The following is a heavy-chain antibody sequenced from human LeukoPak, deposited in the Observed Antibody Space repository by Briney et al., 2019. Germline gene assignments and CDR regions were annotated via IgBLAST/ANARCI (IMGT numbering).Heavy chain of an antibody. Sequence: GGSLRLSCAASRFTFSSYSMNWVRQAPGKGLEGVAYISSSSSTIYYADSVKGRFTISRDNAKNSLYLQMNSLRAEDTAVYYCARARTTVIQSYYYGMDVWGQGTTVTVSS. CDR2: ISSSSSTI. D-gene: IGHD4-17*01. CDR3: ARARTTVIQSYYYGMDV. V-gene: IGHV3-48*04. CDR1: RFTFSSYS. J-gene: IGHJ6*02.